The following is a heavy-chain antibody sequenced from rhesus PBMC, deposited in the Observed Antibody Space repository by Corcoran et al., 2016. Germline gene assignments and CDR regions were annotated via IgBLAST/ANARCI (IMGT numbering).Heavy chain of an antibody. CDR1: GGSISSGYD. Sequence: QVQLQESGPGLVKPSETLSLTCAVSGGSISSGYDWSWIRQPPGKGLVWIGYIYGSSGNTNYNPSLKNRVTISKDASKNQFSLKLSSVTAADTAVYYCARAYYYSGSYPYYGLDSWGQGVVVTVSS. D-gene: IGHD3-16*01. CDR2: IYGSSGNT. CDR3: ARAYYYSGSYPYYGLDS. J-gene: IGHJ6*01. V-gene: IGHV4-76*01.